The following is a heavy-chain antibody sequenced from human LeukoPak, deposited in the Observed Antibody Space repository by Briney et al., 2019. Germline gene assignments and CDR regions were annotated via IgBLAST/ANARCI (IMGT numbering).Heavy chain of an antibody. CDR2: ISGGNGDTYYA. J-gene: IGHJ4*02. Sequence: GGSLRLSCAASGFPFSSYAMSWVRQSPGKGLEWVSAISGGNGDTYYAYYADSVRGRFTISRDSSKNTLYLQMNSLRAEDTAVYYCAKFYDILTGYFDYWGQGTLVTVSS. CDR1: GFPFSSYA. V-gene: IGHV3-23*01. CDR3: AKFYDILTGYFDY. D-gene: IGHD3-9*01.